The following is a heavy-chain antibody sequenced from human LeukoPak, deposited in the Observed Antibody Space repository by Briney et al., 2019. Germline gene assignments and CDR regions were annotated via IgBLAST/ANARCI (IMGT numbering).Heavy chain of an antibody. J-gene: IGHJ3*01. D-gene: IGHD3-16*01. CDR3: ARDRDDYVWGSYLGAFDV. V-gene: IGHV3-23*01. Sequence: GGSLRLSCAASGFTFSSYAMSWVRQAPGRGLEWVSAISASGRSTFYADSVKGRFTISRDNSKNTLYLQMHSLRAEDTAVFYCARDRDDYVWGSYLGAFDVWGHGTTVTVSS. CDR1: GFTFSSYA. CDR2: ISASGRST.